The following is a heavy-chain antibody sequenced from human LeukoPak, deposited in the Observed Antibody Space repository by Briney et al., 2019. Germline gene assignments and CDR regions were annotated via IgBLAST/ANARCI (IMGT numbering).Heavy chain of an antibody. V-gene: IGHV3-23*01. CDR2: ISDSRGST. J-gene: IGHJ4*02. CDR1: RFTFSSSA. CDR3: AKVRAVAGDFDY. Sequence: RGSLRLSRAPSRFTFSSSAMSSVRQAPGKELEWVSAISDSRGSTYYADSVKGRFTISRDNSKNTLYLQMNRLRGEDTAVYYCAKVRAVAGDFDYWGQGTLVTVSS. D-gene: IGHD6-19*01.